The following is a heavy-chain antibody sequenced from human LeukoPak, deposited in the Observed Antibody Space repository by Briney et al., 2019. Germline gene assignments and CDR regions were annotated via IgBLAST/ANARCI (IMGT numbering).Heavy chain of an antibody. CDR3: ARVQRSGGAFDI. V-gene: IGHV3-13*01. CDR1: GFTFSSYD. J-gene: IGHJ3*02. D-gene: IGHD5-24*01. Sequence: PGGSLRLSCAASGFTFSSYDMHWVRQAPGKGLEWVSAISTAGDTYYPGSVKGRFTISRENAKNSLYLQMNSLRAGDTAVYCCARVQRSGGAFDIWGQGTMVTVSS. CDR2: ISTAGDT.